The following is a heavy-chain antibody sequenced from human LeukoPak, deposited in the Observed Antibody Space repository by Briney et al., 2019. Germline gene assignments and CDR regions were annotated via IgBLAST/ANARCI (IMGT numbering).Heavy chain of an antibody. V-gene: IGHV3-74*01. CDR3: ARDSRDYDYVWGSYRQANDGFDI. CDR2: LNSDGSST. J-gene: IGHJ3*02. CDR1: GFTFSSYW. Sequence: GGSLRLSCAASGFTFSSYWMHWVRQAPGKGLVWVSRLNSDGSSTSYADSVKGRFTISRDNAKNTLYLLMNSLRAEDTAVYYCARDSRDYDYVWGSYRQANDGFDIWGQGTMVTVSS. D-gene: IGHD3-16*02.